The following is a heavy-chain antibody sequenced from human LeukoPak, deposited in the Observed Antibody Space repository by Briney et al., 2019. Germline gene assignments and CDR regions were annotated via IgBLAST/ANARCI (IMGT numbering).Heavy chain of an antibody. J-gene: IGHJ4*02. CDR1: GGSFSGYY. Sequence: SETLSLTCAVHGGSFSGYYWSWIRQPPGKGLEWIGEINHSGSTNYNPSLKSRVTISVDTSKNQFSLKLSSVTAADTAVYYCARNGVGIAAAGTSFDYWGQGTLVTVSS. D-gene: IGHD6-13*01. V-gene: IGHV4-34*01. CDR3: ARNGVGIAAAGTSFDY. CDR2: INHSGST.